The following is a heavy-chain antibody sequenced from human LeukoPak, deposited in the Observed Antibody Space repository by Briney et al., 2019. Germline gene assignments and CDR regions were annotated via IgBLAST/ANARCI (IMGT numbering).Heavy chain of an antibody. J-gene: IGHJ6*04. CDR2: IYHSGST. CDR3: AREWYYCSSTSCYFYYGMEV. CDR1: GGSISSSNW. V-gene: IGHV4-4*02. D-gene: IGHD2-2*01. Sequence: SGTLSLTCAVSGGSISSSNWWSWVRQPPGKGLEWIGEIYHSGSTNYNPSLKSRVTISVDKSKNQFSLKLSSVTAADTAVYYCAREWYYCSSTSCYFYYGMEVWGKGTTVTVSS.